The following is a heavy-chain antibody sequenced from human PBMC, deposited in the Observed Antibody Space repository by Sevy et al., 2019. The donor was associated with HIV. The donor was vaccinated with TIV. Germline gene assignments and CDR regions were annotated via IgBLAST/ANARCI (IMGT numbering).Heavy chain of an antibody. Sequence: SETLSLTCTVSGGSITSLYWNWIRQPPGKGLEWIANIYYNGHINYNRSLKSRVTLSLDTSKNQLSLRLSSVTAADTAMYYCAGENAWGRGYSWGQGTLVTVSS. CDR2: IYYNGHI. V-gene: IGHV4-59*08. CDR1: GGSITSLY. CDR3: AGENAWGRGYS. J-gene: IGHJ4*02. D-gene: IGHD1-26*01.